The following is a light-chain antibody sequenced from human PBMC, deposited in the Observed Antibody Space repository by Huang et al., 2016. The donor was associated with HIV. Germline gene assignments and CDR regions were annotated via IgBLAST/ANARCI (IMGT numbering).Light chain of an antibody. V-gene: IGKV3-15*01. CDR1: QSVGSK. CDR2: GAS. J-gene: IGKJ2*01. CDR3: QQYNNWPYT. Sequence: DTVMTQTPATLSVSPGASATLSCRASQSVGSKVAWFQQKPGQAPRLLIHGASTRATGIPARFIGSGSGTEFTLTISSLQSEDFAVYYCQQYNNWPYTFGQGTKLEIK.